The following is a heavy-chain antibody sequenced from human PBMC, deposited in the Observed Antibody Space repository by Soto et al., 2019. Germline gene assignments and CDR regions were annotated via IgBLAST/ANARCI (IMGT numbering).Heavy chain of an antibody. D-gene: IGHD3-22*01. CDR3: AKDPRSWAHYEPKDY. CDR2: ISESGDST. V-gene: IGHV3-23*01. J-gene: IGHJ4*02. CDR1: RFTFSTYA. Sequence: GGSLRLSCAASRFTFSTYAMNWVRQAPGKGLEWVSGISESGDSTYYADSVKGRFTIFRDNSKNTLYLDMNSLRAEDTAIYYCAKDPRSWAHYEPKDYWGQGTLVTVSS.